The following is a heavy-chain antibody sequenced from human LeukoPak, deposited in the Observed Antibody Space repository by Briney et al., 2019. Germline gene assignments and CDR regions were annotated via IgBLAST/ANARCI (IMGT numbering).Heavy chain of an antibody. J-gene: IGHJ5*02. CDR2: IYHSGST. CDR1: GYSISSGYY. CDR3: AREGEFYPIGGFDP. Sequence: SETLSLTCAVSGYSISSGYYWGWIRPPPGKGLEWIGSIYHSGSTYYNPSLKSRVTISVDTSKNQFSLKLSSVTAADTAVYYCAREGEFYPIGGFDPWGQGTLVTVSS. D-gene: IGHD1-26*01. V-gene: IGHV4-38-2*02.